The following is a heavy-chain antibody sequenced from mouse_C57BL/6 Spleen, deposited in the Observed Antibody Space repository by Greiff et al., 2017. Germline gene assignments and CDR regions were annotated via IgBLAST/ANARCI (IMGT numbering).Heavy chain of an antibody. CDR1: GYAFSSSW. CDR3: ASTVVD. J-gene: IGHJ3*01. V-gene: IGHV1-82*01. D-gene: IGHD1-1*01. Sequence: QVQLQQPGPELVKPGASVKLSCKASGYAFSSSWMNWVKQRPGQGLEWIGRIYPGDGDTNYNRKFKGKATLTADKSSSTAYMQLSSLTSEDSAVXCCASTVVDWGQGTLVMVSA. CDR2: IYPGDGDT.